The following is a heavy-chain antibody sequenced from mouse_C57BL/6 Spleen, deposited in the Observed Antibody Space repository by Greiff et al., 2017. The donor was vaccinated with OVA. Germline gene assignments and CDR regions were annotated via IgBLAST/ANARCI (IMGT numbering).Heavy chain of an antibody. CDR2: IHPNSGST. V-gene: IGHV1-64*01. J-gene: IGHJ3*01. D-gene: IGHD2-1*01. CDR1: GYTFTSYW. Sequence: VQLQQPGAELVKPGASVKLSCKASGYTFTSYWMHWVKQRPGQGLEWIGMIHPNSGSTNYNEKFKSKATLTLDKSSSTAYMQLSSLTSEDSAVYYCAKYGNYEDWFAYWGQGTLVTVSA. CDR3: AKYGNYEDWFAY.